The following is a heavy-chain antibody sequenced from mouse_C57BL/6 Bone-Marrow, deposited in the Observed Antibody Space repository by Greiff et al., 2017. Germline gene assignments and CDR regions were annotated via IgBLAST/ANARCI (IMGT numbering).Heavy chain of an antibody. J-gene: IGHJ3*01. Sequence: QVQLKESGAELVKPGASVKLSCKASGYTFTEYTIHWVKQRSGQGLEWIGWFYPGSGSIKYNEKFKDKATLTADKSSSTVYMELSRLTSEDSAVYFCARHEEKDSNYVRTWFAYWGQGTLVTVSA. D-gene: IGHD2-5*01. CDR3: ARHEEKDSNYVRTWFAY. V-gene: IGHV1-62-2*01. CDR2: FYPGSGSI. CDR1: GYTFTEYT.